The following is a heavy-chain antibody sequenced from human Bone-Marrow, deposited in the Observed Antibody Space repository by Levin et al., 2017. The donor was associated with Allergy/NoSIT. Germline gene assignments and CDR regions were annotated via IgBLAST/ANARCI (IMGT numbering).Heavy chain of an antibody. V-gene: IGHV4-4*02. D-gene: IGHD6-19*01. CDR2: IYHSGST. Sequence: PGGSLRLSCAVSGGSISSSNWWSWVRQPPGKGLEWIGEIYHSGSTNYNPSLKSRVTISVDKSKNQFSLKLSSVTAADTAVYYCARVVSKSGWYVYYYYYMDVWGKGTTVTVSS. J-gene: IGHJ6*03. CDR3: ARVVSKSGWYVYYYYYMDV. CDR1: GGSISSSNW.